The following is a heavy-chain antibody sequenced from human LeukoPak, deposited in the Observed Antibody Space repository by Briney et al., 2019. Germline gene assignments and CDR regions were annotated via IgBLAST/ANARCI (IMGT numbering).Heavy chain of an antibody. J-gene: IGHJ4*02. CDR3: ANLDCSSTSCYDDY. Sequence: GGYLRLSCAAPGYTFSSYAITWVPRAPGKGVEWVSVISGSGGSTYYADSVKGRFTISRHNSKNTLYLQMNSLRAEDTAVYYCANLDCSSTSCYDDYWGQGTLVTVSS. CDR1: GYTFSSYA. CDR2: ISGSGGST. V-gene: IGHV3-23*01. D-gene: IGHD2-2*01.